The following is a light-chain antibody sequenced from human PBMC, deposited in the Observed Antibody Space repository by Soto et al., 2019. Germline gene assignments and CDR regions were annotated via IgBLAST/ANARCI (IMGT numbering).Light chain of an antibody. CDR2: AAS. V-gene: IGKV1-27*01. CDR3: QKYNTAPLT. Sequence: DIRMTQSPSSLSSPVGDRVTIACRASQDISTYLAWYQQKPGKVPKLLIYAASTLLSGVPSRFSGSGSGTDFTLTISSLQPEDVATYYCQKYNTAPLTFGQGTKVDIK. CDR1: QDISTY. J-gene: IGKJ1*01.